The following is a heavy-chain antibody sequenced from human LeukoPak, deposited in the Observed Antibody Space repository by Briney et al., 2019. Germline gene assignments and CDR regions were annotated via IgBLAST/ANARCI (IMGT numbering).Heavy chain of an antibody. J-gene: IGHJ4*02. CDR1: GFSFRSYG. Sequence: SGGSLRLSCVGSGFSFRSYGMGWVRQAPGKGLEWVSSISAGGDNTYYADSVKGRLAISRDNSKSMLFLQMNSLRVEDTAVYYCAPDARLGESLRWGQGTLVTVSS. CDR2: ISAGGDNT. CDR3: APDARLGESLR. D-gene: IGHD3-16*01. V-gene: IGHV3-23*01.